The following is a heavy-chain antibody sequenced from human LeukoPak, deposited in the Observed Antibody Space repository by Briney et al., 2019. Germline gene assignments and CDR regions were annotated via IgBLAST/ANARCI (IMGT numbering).Heavy chain of an antibody. Sequence: GGSLRLFCAASRFTVSSNHMNWVRQAPGKGLEWVSVIYSDGSTQYADSVKGRFTITRDNYKNTLYLQMNSLRDEDTAMYYCARRYQVSWYFDLWGRGTLVTVSS. CDR3: ARRYQVSWYFDL. J-gene: IGHJ2*01. CDR2: IYSDGST. D-gene: IGHD2-15*01. CDR1: RFTVSSNH. V-gene: IGHV3-66*01.